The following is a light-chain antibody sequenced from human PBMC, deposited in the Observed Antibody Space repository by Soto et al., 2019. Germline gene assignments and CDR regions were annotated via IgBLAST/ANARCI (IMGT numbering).Light chain of an antibody. J-gene: IGKJ2*01. CDR1: QSVSSY. CDR3: QQYSNWPPLYT. CDR2: DAS. Sequence: EIVMTQSPATLSVSPGERATLSCRACQSVSSYLAWYQQKPGLPPRLLIYDASTRATGIPDRFSGSGSGTDFTLTISSLQSADVAVYYCQQYSNWPPLYTFGRGTKLEIK. V-gene: IGKV3-15*01.